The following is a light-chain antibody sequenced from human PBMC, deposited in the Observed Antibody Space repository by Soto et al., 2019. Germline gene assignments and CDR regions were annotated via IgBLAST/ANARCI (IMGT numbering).Light chain of an antibody. CDR3: SLYTPNSTWL. V-gene: IGLV2-18*01. J-gene: IGLJ3*02. Sequence: QSALTQPPSVSGSPGQSVTISCTGASSDVGYYSRVSWYQQPPGTAPKLMIYRVNNRPSGVPDRFSGSRSGNTAFLIISGLQAEDEADYYCSLYTPNSTWLFGGGTKVTVL. CDR2: RVN. CDR1: SSDVGYYSR.